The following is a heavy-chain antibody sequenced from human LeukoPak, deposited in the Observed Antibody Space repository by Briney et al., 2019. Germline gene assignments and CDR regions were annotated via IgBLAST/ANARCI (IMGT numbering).Heavy chain of an antibody. V-gene: IGHV3-30*02. CDR2: IRYDGSNK. J-gene: IGHJ4*02. D-gene: IGHD2-2*01. CDR3: AKVRYQLPRTFDY. Sequence: GGSLRLSCAASGFTFSSYGMHWVRQAPGKGLVWVAFIRYDGSNKYYADSVKGRFTISRDNSKNTLYLQMNSLRAEDTAVYYCAKVRYQLPRTFDYWGQGTLVTVSS. CDR1: GFTFSSYG.